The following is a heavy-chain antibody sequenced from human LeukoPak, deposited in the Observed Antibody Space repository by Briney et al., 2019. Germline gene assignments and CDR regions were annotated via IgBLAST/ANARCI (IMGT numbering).Heavy chain of an antibody. D-gene: IGHD6-13*01. V-gene: IGHV1-18*01. CDR1: GYTFTSYG. J-gene: IGHJ3*02. CDR2: ISAYNGNT. Sequence: GASVKVSCKASGYTFTSYGISWVRQAPGRGLEWMGWISAYNGNTNYAQKLQGRVAMTTDTSTSTAYMELRSLRSDDTAVYYCAREYSSSSTDAFDIWGQGTMVTVSS. CDR3: AREYSSSSTDAFDI.